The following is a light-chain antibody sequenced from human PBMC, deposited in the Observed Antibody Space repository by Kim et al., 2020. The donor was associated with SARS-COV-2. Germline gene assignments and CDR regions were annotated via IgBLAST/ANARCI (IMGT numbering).Light chain of an antibody. J-gene: IGKJ5*01. CDR3: QQFYNWPPIT. Sequence: VSPGERATPSCRASQSVGSNLAWYQQKPGQAPRLLLYGASTRAAGIPARFSGSGSGTEFTLTISSLQSEDVAVYYCQQFYNWPPITFGQGTRLEIK. CDR1: QSVGSN. V-gene: IGKV3-15*01. CDR2: GAS.